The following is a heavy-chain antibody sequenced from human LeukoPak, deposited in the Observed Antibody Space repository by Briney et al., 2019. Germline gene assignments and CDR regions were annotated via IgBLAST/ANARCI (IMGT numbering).Heavy chain of an antibody. CDR3: ARAYYYDSSGYRNNWFDP. J-gene: IGHJ5*02. CDR1: GGSISSYY. CDR2: IYTSGST. Sequence: PSETLSLTCTVSGGSISSYYWSWIRQPAGKGLEWIGRIYTSGSTNYNPSLKSRVTMSVDTSKNQFSLKLSSVTAADTAVYYCARAYYYDSSGYRNNWFDPWGQGTLVTVSS. D-gene: IGHD3-22*01. V-gene: IGHV4-4*07.